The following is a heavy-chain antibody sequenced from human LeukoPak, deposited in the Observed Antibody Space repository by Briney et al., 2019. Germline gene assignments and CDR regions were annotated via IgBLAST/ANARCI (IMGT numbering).Heavy chain of an antibody. CDR3: ARDSGLSWFDP. CDR1: GYTFTSHA. V-gene: IGHV1-3*01. J-gene: IGHJ5*02. Sequence: ASVKVSCKASGYTFTSHAMHWVRQAPGQRLEWMGWINAGNGNTKYSQKFQGRVTITRDTSASTAYMELSSLRSEDTAVYYCARDSGLSWFDPWGQGTLVTVSS. CDR2: INAGNGNT.